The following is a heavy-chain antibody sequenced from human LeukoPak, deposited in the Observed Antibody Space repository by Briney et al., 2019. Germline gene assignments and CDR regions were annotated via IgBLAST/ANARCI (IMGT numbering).Heavy chain of an antibody. CDR3: AREPHSSGWPITGLFDY. CDR1: GGSISSSSYY. Sequence: PSETLSLTCTVSGGSISSSSYYWSWIRQPAGKGLEWIGRIYTSGSTNYNPSLKSRVTMSVDTSKNQFSLKLSSVTAADTAVYYCAREPHSSGWPITGLFDYWGQGTLVTVSS. J-gene: IGHJ4*02. D-gene: IGHD6-19*01. CDR2: IYTSGST. V-gene: IGHV4-61*02.